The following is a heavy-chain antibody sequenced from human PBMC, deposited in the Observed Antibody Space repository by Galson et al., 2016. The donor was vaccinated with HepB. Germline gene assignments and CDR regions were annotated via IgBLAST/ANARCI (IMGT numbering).Heavy chain of an antibody. J-gene: IGHJ4*02. CDR3: ASGAWDAGLKG. CDR1: GDSVSSNSAG. CDR2: TYYSSKWYN. V-gene: IGHV6-1*01. Sequence: CAISGDSVSSNSAGWNWIRQSPSRGLEWLGRTYYSSKWYNDYAVSVKSRININPDTSKNQFSMQLNSVLPGDTAMYYCASGAWDAGLKGWGQGTPVTVSS. D-gene: IGHD1-26*01.